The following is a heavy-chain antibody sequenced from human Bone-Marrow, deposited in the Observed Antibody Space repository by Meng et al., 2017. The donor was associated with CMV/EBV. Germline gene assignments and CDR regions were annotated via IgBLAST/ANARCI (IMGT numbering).Heavy chain of an antibody. CDR2: ISSSGSTI. V-gene: IGHV3-11*01. D-gene: IGHD3-3*01. CDR1: GFTFSDYY. Sequence: GGSLRLSCAASGFTFSDYYMSWIRQAPGKGLEWVSYISSSGSTIYYADSVKGRFTISRDNAKNSLYLQMNSLRAEDTAVYHCARANYDFWSGPTYYYYGMDVWGQGTTVTVSS. CDR3: ARANYDFWSGPTYYYYGMDV. J-gene: IGHJ6*02.